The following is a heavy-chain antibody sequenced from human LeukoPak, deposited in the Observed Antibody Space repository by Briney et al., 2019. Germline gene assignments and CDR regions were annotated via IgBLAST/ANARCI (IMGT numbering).Heavy chain of an antibody. Sequence: PGGSLRLSCAASGFTFSSYSMNWVRQAPGKGLEWVSSISSSSSYIYYADSVKGRSTISRDNAKNSLYLQMNSLRAEDTAVYYCARGVAASKLQAYDYWGQGTLVTVSS. V-gene: IGHV3-21*01. D-gene: IGHD6-19*01. J-gene: IGHJ4*02. CDR1: GFTFSSYS. CDR3: ARGVAASKLQAYDY. CDR2: ISSSSSYI.